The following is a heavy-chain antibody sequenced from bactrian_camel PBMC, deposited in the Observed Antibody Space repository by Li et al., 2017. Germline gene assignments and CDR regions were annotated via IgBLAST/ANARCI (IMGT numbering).Heavy chain of an antibody. D-gene: IGHD6*01. CDR1: GDTYNNYC. CDR3: VRGDGWFTGNY. Sequence: HVQLVESGGGSVQAGGSLRLSCSVSGDTYNNYCFAWFRQAPDKERQGVGVIESDGTTDYADSVKGRFTISKDKAKNTLYLQMNGLKPEDTAVYYCVRGDGWFTGNYWGQGTQVTVS. J-gene: IGHJ4*01. V-gene: IGHV3S53*01. CDR2: IESDGTT.